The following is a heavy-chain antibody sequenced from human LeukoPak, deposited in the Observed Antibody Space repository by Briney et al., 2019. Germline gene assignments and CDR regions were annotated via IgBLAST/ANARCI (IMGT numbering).Heavy chain of an antibody. J-gene: IGHJ4*02. V-gene: IGHV3-7*03. Sequence: GGSLRPSCAASGFTFSSFWMTWVRQAPGKGLEWVANIKEDGSQKYYVDSVKGRFTISRDNAKNSLFLQTNSLRVDDTAVYYCARDSGWFRFDYWGQGTLVTVSS. D-gene: IGHD6-19*01. CDR2: IKEDGSQK. CDR3: ARDSGWFRFDY. CDR1: GFTFSSFW.